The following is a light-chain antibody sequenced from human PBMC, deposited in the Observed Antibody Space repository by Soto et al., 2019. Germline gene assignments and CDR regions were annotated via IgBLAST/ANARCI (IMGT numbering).Light chain of an antibody. J-gene: IGLJ2*01. CDR1: SSNIGAGYD. CDR3: LSFDSSLSVV. Sequence: QSVLTQPPSVSGAPGQRVTISCTGSSSNIGAGYDVHWYQQLPGRAPKLLIYGNINRPSGVPDRFSGSKSGTSASLAITGLQAEDVADYYCLSFDSSLSVVFGGGTKLTVL. CDR2: GNI. V-gene: IGLV1-40*01.